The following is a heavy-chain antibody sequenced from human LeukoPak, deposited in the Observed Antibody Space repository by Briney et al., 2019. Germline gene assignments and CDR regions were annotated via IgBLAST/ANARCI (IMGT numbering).Heavy chain of an antibody. CDR2: VSSSGSYM. CDR1: GFTFSDYY. D-gene: IGHD2-2*01. Sequence: PGGSLRLSCAASGFTFSDYYMSWIRQAPGKGLEWVSYVSSSGSYMSYADSVKGRFTISRDNAKNSLYLQMNSLRAEDTAVYYRARGGFCTGTSCSPSAPAPYYYYGMDVWGQGTTVTVSS. V-gene: IGHV3-11*06. CDR3: ARGGFCTGTSCSPSAPAPYYYYGMDV. J-gene: IGHJ6*02.